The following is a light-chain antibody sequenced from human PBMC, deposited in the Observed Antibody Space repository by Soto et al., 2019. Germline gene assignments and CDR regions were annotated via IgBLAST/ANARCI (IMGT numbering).Light chain of an antibody. Sequence: QSALTQPASVSGSPGQSITISCSGSSSDVGGYNLVSWYQHHPAKAPKLIIYEVNKRPSGVSNRFSGSKSGNTASLTISGLQTDDEADYFRCSFAGSSTHVFGTGTKLTVL. CDR1: SSDVGGYNL. CDR3: CSFAGSSTHV. J-gene: IGLJ1*01. V-gene: IGLV2-23*02. CDR2: EVN.